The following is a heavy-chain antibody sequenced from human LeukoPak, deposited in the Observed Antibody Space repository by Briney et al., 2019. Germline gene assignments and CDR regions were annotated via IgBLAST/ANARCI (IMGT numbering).Heavy chain of an antibody. CDR3: ARRMDDSSGYYYVGFDY. CDR2: IYPGDSDT. J-gene: IGHJ4*02. D-gene: IGHD3-22*01. V-gene: IGHV5-51*01. Sequence: GGSLRLSCKGSGYSCTSYWIGWVRQMPGKGLEWMGIIYPGDSDTRYSPSFQGQVTISADKSISTAYLQWSSLKASDTAMYYCARRMDDSSGYYYVGFDYWGQGTLVTVSS. CDR1: GYSCTSYW.